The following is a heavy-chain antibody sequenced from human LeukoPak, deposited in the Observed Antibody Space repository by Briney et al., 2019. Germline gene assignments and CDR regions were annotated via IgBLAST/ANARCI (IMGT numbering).Heavy chain of an antibody. CDR3: ARDLQRHDAFDI. V-gene: IGHV4-59*11. J-gene: IGHJ3*02. CDR1: GDTISSHY. CDR2: VSYSGTT. Sequence: SETLSLTCSVSGDTISSHYWSWIRQSPGEGLEWIGYVSYSGTTNYNPSLKSRVTISVDTAKNQFSLKLTSVIAADTAVYYCARDLQRHDAFDIWGQGTMVTVSS.